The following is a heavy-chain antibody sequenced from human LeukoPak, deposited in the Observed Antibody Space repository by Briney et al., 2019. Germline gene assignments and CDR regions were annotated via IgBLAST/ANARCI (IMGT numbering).Heavy chain of an antibody. CDR2: IGGDSGGI. Sequence: GGSLRLSCAASGFTFSSYAMIWVRQAPGKGLEWVSAIGGDSGGIQRADSVKGRFTISRDNARNSLYLQMNSLRVEDTAVYYCARARWFGEPPVKLDYWGQGTLVTVSS. CDR3: ARARWFGEPPVKLDY. D-gene: IGHD3-10*01. CDR1: GFTFSSYA. V-gene: IGHV3-23*01. J-gene: IGHJ4*02.